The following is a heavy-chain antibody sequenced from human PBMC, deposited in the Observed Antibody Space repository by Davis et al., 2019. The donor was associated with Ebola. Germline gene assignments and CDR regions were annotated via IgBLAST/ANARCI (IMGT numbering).Heavy chain of an antibody. D-gene: IGHD6-13*01. Sequence: PGGSLRLSCKGSGYIFTNYWIGWVRQMPGKGLEWMGIIYPGDSDTRYSPSFQGQVTISADKSISTAYLQWSSLKASDTAMYYCARSREAAAGGIDAFDIWGQGTMVTVSS. V-gene: IGHV5-51*01. J-gene: IGHJ3*02. CDR2: IYPGDSDT. CDR1: GYIFTNYW. CDR3: ARSREAAAGGIDAFDI.